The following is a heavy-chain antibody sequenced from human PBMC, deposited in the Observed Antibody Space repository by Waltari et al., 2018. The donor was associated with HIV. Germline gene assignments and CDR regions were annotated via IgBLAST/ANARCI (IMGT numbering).Heavy chain of an antibody. J-gene: IGHJ3*02. D-gene: IGHD3-22*01. CDR2: IIPIFGTA. CDR1: GGTFSSYA. V-gene: IGHV1-69*06. Sequence: QVQLVQSGAEVKKPGSSVKVSCKAYGGTFSSYAISGVRQAPGQGLEWMGGIIPIFGTANYAQKFQGRVTITADKSTSTAYMELSSLRSEDTAVYYCARAVSNYDSSGYHDAFDIWGQGTMVTVSS. CDR3: ARAVSNYDSSGYHDAFDI.